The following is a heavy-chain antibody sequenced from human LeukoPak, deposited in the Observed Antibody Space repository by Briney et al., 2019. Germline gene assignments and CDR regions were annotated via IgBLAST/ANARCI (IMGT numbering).Heavy chain of an antibody. Sequence: SETLSLTCTVSGGSISSYYWSWIRQPPGKGLEWIGYIYYSGSTNYNPSLKSRVTISVDTSKNQFSLKLSSVTAADTAVYYCARATHAGDGLDIWGQGTMVTVSP. J-gene: IGHJ3*02. CDR1: GGSISSYY. V-gene: IGHV4-59*01. CDR2: IYYSGST. CDR3: ARATHAGDGLDI.